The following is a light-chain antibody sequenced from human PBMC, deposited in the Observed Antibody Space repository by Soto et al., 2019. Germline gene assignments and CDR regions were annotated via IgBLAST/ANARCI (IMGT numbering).Light chain of an antibody. J-gene: IGKJ1*01. Sequence: IQMTQSPCSLSASAGDRVTITCRASQSISTSLNWFQQKPGQAPKLLIYAASTLQSGVSSRFSGDGSGTDFTLSISSLHPEDFATYYCQQTYNFPWTFGQGTKVEI. CDR1: QSISTS. CDR3: QQTYNFPWT. CDR2: AAS. V-gene: IGKV1-39*01.